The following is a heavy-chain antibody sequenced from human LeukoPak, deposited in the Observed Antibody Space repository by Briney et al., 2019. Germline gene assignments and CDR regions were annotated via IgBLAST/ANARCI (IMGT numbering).Heavy chain of an antibody. J-gene: IGHJ4*02. D-gene: IGHD6-19*01. V-gene: IGHV4-59*01. CDR1: GGSISSYY. CDR2: IYYSGST. CDR3: ARVQYSSGWYGYFDY. Sequence: SETLSLTCTVSGGSISSYYWSWIRQPPGKGLEWIGYIYYSGSTNYNPSLKSRVTISVDTSKNQFSLKLSSVTAADTAVYYCARVQYSSGWYGYFDYWGQGTLVTVSS.